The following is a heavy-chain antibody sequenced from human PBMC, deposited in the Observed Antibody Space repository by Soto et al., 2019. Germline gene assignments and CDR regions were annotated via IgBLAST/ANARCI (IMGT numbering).Heavy chain of an antibody. CDR3: ARGEGRLVGTWFDP. D-gene: IGHD5-12*01. CDR1: GGSFSRYY. J-gene: IGHJ5*02. Sequence: QVQLQQWGAGLLKPSETLSLTCDVYGGSFSRYYWNWIRQPPGKGLEWLGEINHSGSTNYNPSLESRVTISLETSKTQFSLKLTSGTAADTAVYYCARGEGRLVGTWFDPWGQGTLVTVSS. CDR2: INHSGST. V-gene: IGHV4-34*01.